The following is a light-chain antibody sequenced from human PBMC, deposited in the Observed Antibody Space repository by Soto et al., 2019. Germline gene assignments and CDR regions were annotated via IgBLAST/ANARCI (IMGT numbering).Light chain of an antibody. CDR2: GAS. CDR1: QSVSSN. V-gene: IGKV3D-15*01. CDR3: QQYTSSLNT. J-gene: IGKJ5*01. Sequence: EIVMTQSPATLSVSPGERATLSCRASQSVSSNLAWYQQKPGQAPRLLIYGASVRATGVPDRFSGSGSGTDFTLTIGRLEPEDFAVYYCQQYTSSLNTFGQGTRLEIK.